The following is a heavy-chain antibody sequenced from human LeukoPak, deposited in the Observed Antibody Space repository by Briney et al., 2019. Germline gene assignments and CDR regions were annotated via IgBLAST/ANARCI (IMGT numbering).Heavy chain of an antibody. CDR1: GFTFSHAW. Sequence: GGSLRLSCAASGFTFSHAWMSWVRQAPGKGLEWVGRIKSKADGGTTDYAAPVRGRFTISRDDSKSALYLHMDSLKTEDTAVYYCTTGHNWSPLWGQGTLVTVSS. J-gene: IGHJ4*02. CDR2: IKSKADGGTT. D-gene: IGHD3-3*01. CDR3: TTGHNWSPL. V-gene: IGHV3-15*01.